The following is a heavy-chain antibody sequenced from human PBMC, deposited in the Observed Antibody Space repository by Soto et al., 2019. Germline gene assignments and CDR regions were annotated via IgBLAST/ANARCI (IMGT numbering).Heavy chain of an antibody. CDR3: AKSMIASGGVIGYYQNGMDV. D-gene: IGHD3-16*02. CDR1: GDTFSRSA. Sequence: QVQLVQSGAEVKEPGSSVKVSCKASGDTFSRSAITWVRQAPGQGLEWMGVIIPKFGTANYAQKLKGRVTISADEFTTTVYMELSILRAEDTAVYYCAKSMIASGGVIGYYQNGMDVWGQGTTVTVAS. CDR2: IIPKFGTA. V-gene: IGHV1-69*01. J-gene: IGHJ6*02.